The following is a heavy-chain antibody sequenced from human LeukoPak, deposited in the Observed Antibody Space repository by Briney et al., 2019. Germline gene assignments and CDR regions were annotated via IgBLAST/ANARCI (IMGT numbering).Heavy chain of an antibody. D-gene: IGHD6-13*01. V-gene: IGHV3-11*04. J-gene: IGHJ4*02. CDR1: GFTFSDYY. Sequence: GGSLRLSCAASGFTFSDYYMSWIRQAPGKGLEWVSYISSSGSTIYYADSVKGRFTISRDNAKNSLYLQMNSLRAEDTAVYYCASSGRQQLANFDYWGQGTLVTVSS. CDR2: ISSSGSTI. CDR3: ASSGRQQLANFDY.